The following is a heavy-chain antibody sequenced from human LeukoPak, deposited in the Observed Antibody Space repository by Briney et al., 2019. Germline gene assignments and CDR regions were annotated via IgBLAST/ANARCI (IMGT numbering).Heavy chain of an antibody. CDR3: ARDYGGKGGAFDI. CDR1: GFTFSSYA. J-gene: IGHJ3*02. V-gene: IGHV3-48*03. D-gene: IGHD4-23*01. Sequence: PGGSLRLSCAASGFTFSSYAMNWVRQAPGKGLEWVSYISSSGSTIYYADSVKGRFTISRDNAKNSLYLQMNSLRAEDTAVYYCARDYGGKGGAFDIWGQGTMVTVSS. CDR2: ISSSGSTI.